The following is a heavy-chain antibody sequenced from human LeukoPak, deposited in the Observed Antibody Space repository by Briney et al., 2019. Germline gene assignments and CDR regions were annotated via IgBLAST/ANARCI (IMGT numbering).Heavy chain of an antibody. CDR2: IWYDGSNK. CDR3: ARDDYYDSSGYSSGFDY. D-gene: IGHD3-22*01. Sequence: PGGSLRLSCEASGFTFSSYGMHWVRQAPGKGLEWVAVIWYDGSNKYYADSVKGRFTISRDNSKNTLYLQMNSLRAEDTAVYYCARDDYYDSSGYSSGFDYWGQGTLVTVSS. J-gene: IGHJ4*02. V-gene: IGHV3-33*01. CDR1: GFTFSSYG.